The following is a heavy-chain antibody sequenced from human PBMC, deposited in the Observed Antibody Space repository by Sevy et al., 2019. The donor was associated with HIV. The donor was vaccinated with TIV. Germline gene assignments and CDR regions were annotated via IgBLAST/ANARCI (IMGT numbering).Heavy chain of an antibody. Sequence: GGSLRLSCTASGFTFGDYAMSWFRQAPGKGLEWVGFIRRKTYGGTTEYAASVKGRFTSSRDDSKSIAYLQMNSLKTEDTAVYYCTRDGAFYGDYNQYYWGQGTLVTVSS. D-gene: IGHD4-17*01. J-gene: IGHJ4*02. CDR3: TRDGAFYGDYNQYY. CDR2: IRRKTYGGTT. V-gene: IGHV3-49*03. CDR1: GFTFGDYA.